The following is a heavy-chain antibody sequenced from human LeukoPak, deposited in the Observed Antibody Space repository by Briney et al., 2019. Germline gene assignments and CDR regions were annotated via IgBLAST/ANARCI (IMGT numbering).Heavy chain of an antibody. CDR2: INHSGST. D-gene: IGHD6-13*01. CDR1: GGSFSGYY. V-gene: IGHV4-34*01. CDR3: ARQTSKIAAAGTTYYFDY. Sequence: SETLSLTCAVYGGSFSGYYWSWIRQPPGKGLEWIGEINHSGSTNCNPSLRSRVTISVDTSKNQFSLKLSSVTAADTAVYYCARQTSKIAAAGTTYYFDYWGQGTLVTVSS. J-gene: IGHJ4*02.